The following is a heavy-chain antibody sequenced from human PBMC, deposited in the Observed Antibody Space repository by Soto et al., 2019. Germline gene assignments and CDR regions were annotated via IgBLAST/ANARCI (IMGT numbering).Heavy chain of an antibody. CDR2: IYYSGST. CDR1: GGSISSYY. V-gene: IGHV4-59*08. J-gene: IGHJ6*03. Sequence: SETLSLTCAVSGGSISSYYWSWIRQPPGKGLEWIGYIYYSGSTNYNPSLKSRVTISVDTSKNQFSLKLSSVTAADTAVYYCARLGSNYSNYYYYYMDVWGKGTTVTSP. CDR3: ARLGSNYSNYYYYYMDV. D-gene: IGHD4-4*01.